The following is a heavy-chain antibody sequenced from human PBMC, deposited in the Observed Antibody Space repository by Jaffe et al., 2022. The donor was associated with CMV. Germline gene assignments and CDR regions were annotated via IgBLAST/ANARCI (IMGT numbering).Heavy chain of an antibody. CDR2: IRSKAYGGTT. Sequence: EVQLVESGGGLVQPGRSLRLSCTASGFTFGDYAMSWVRQAPGKGLEWVGFIRSKAYGGTTEYAASVKGRFTISRDDSKSIAYLQMNSLKTEDTAVYYCTRETDILTGYFRSGLYYFDYWGQGTLVTVSS. J-gene: IGHJ4*02. CDR3: TRETDILTGYFRSGLYYFDY. V-gene: IGHV3-49*04. D-gene: IGHD3-9*01. CDR1: GFTFGDYA.